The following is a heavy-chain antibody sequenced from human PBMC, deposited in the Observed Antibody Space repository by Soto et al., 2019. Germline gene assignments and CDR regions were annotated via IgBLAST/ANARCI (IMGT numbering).Heavy chain of an antibody. J-gene: IGHJ4*02. Sequence: QVQLVQSGAEVKRPGSSVKVSCKASGDTFNFYSINWVRQAPGLGLEWMGRVNPILSMSNYAQRFQGRVTMTADKSTSTGDMELRGLRSEDTAIYYCATSYGSGYRAFDFWGQGALVTVSS. CDR2: VNPILSMS. D-gene: IGHD3-10*01. CDR1: GDTFNFYS. V-gene: IGHV1-69*04. CDR3: ATSYGSGYRAFDF.